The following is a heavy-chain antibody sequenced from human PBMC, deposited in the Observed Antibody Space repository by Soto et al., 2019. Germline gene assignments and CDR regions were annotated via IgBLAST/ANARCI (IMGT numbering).Heavy chain of an antibody. D-gene: IGHD1-26*01. CDR1: GGAISSFY. Sequence: QLQGGERAPGLVKPSGPLSPIGTFSGGAISSFYWAWIRRPQGRGRGGFGYFDSRGTTPYNPSLKSRATISVDTSKNQISLKLNSVTAADTAMYYCARDLGGPTTNGRMNWFDPWGQGTLVIVSS. CDR2: FDSRGTT. J-gene: IGHJ5*02. V-gene: IGHV4-59*13. CDR3: ARDLGGPTTNGRMNWFDP.